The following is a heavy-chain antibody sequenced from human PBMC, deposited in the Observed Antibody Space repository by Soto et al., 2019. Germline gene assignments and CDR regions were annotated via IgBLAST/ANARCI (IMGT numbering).Heavy chain of an antibody. V-gene: IGHV1-46*01. D-gene: IGHD3-3*01. CDR3: ARVGGDDFWSGYSQYYFDY. Sequence: QVQLVQSGAEVKKPGASVKVSCKASGYTFTSYYMHWVRQAPGQGLEWMGITNPSGGSTSYAQKFQGRVTMTRDTSTSTVYMELSSLRSEDTAVYYCARVGGDDFWSGYSQYYFDYWGQGTLVTVSS. J-gene: IGHJ4*02. CDR1: GYTFTSYY. CDR2: TNPSGGST.